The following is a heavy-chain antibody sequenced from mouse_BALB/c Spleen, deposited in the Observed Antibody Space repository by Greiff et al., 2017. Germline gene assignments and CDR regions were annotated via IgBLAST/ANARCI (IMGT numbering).Heavy chain of an antibody. CDR1: GFTFSSYA. D-gene: IGHD2-1*01. V-gene: IGHV5-6-5*01. CDR3: ARGGDGNYD. J-gene: IGHJ2*01. Sequence: EVQVVESGGGLVKPGGSLKLSCAASGFTFSSYAMSWVRQTPEKRLEWVASISSGGSTYYPDSVKGRFTISRDNARNILYLQMSSLRSEDTAMYYCARGGDGNYDWGQGTTLTVSS. CDR2: ISSGGST.